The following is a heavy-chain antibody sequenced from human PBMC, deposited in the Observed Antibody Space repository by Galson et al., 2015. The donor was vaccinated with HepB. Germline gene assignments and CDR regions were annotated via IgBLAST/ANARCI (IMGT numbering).Heavy chain of an antibody. CDR1: GYSFTSYW. Sequence: SGAEVKKPGESLKISCKGSGYSFTSYWIGWVRQMPGKGLEWTGIIYPGDSDTRYSPSFQGQVTISADKSISTAYLQWSSLKASDTAMYYCARSAVYYGSGSYYNPYYYYGMDVWGQGTTVTVSS. CDR2: IYPGDSDT. J-gene: IGHJ6*02. CDR3: ARSAVYYGSGSYYNPYYYYGMDV. V-gene: IGHV5-51*01. D-gene: IGHD3-10*01.